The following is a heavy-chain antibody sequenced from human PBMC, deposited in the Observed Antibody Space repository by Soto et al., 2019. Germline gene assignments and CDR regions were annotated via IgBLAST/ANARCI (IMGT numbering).Heavy chain of an antibody. Sequence: ASVKVSYKTSGYSFTDYKLHWVRQAPGQGLEWMGWVDPNGGGSNSAQKFQGSVTMTWDTSITTAYLDLTRLTANDTATYFCATWVDYGDFEGFDFWGQGTLVTVSS. J-gene: IGHJ4*02. CDR3: ATWVDYGDFEGFDF. CDR2: VDPNGGGS. V-gene: IGHV1-2*04. D-gene: IGHD4-17*01. CDR1: GYSFTDYK.